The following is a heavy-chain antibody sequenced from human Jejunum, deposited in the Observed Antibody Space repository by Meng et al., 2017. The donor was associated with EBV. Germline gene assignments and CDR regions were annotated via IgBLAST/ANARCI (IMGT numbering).Heavy chain of an antibody. J-gene: IGHJ4*02. CDR2: ISSTSDHI. CDR1: GFTLSDYS. CDR3: AKCSTTCQKGSLDY. D-gene: IGHD2-2*01. Sequence: VQLGESGGGLVKPGGSLRLSCAASGFTLSDYSMTWVRQAPGKGLEWVSSISSTSDHIYYVDSVKGRFTISRDNAKNSLYLQMNSLRAEDTAVYYCAKCSTTCQKGSLDYWGQGTLVTVSS. V-gene: IGHV3-21*01.